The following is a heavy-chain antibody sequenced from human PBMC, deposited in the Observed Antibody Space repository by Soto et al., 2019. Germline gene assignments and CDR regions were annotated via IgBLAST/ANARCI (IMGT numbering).Heavy chain of an antibody. V-gene: IGHV1-18*04. D-gene: IGHD3-22*01. J-gene: IGHJ6*02. Sequence: ASVKVSCKASGYTFTSYGISWVRQAPGQGLEWMGWISAYNGNTNYAQKLQGRVTMTTDTSTSTAYMELRSLRSDDTAVYYCARAYDSSGYPNPYYYYGMDVWGQGTTVTVSS. CDR3: ARAYDSSGYPNPYYYYGMDV. CDR1: GYTFTSYG. CDR2: ISAYNGNT.